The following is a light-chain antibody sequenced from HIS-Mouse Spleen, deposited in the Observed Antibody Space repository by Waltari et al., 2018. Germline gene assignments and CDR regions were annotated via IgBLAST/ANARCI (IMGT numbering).Light chain of an antibody. J-gene: IGKJ3*01. V-gene: IGKV1-12*01. Sequence: DIQMTQSPSSVSASVGDRVTITCRASQGFSSWLAWCQQKPGKAPKLLIYAASSLQSGVPSRFSGSGSGTDFTLTISRLQPEDFATYYCQQANSFPQPFTFGPGTKVDIK. CDR2: AAS. CDR3: QQANSFPQPFT. CDR1: QGFSSW.